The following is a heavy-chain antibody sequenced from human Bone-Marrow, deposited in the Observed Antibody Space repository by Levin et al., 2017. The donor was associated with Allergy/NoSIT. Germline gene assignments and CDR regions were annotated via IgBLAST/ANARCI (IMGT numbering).Heavy chain of an antibody. CDR1: GFTFSSYG. D-gene: IGHD5-18*01. CDR3: AKVYSYGYNYYYYMDV. CDR2: ISYDGSNK. Sequence: GESLKISCAASGFTFSSYGMHWVRQAPGKGLEWVAVISYDGSNKYYADSVKGRFTISRDNSKNTLYLQMNSLRAEDTAVYYCAKVYSYGYNYYYYMDVWGKGTTVTVSS. J-gene: IGHJ6*03. V-gene: IGHV3-30*18.